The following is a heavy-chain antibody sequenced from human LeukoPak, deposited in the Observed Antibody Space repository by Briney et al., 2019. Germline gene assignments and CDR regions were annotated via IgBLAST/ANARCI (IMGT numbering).Heavy chain of an antibody. CDR3: AKGILADNYYYYGMDV. J-gene: IGHJ6*02. V-gene: IGHV3-30*18. D-gene: IGHD3-3*02. Sequence: GGSLRLSCAASGFTFSNAWMNWVRQAPGKGLEWVAVISYDGSNKYYADSVKGRFTISRDNSKNTLYLQMNSLRAEDTAVYYCAKGILADNYYYYGMDVWGQGTTVTVSS. CDR1: GFTFSNAW. CDR2: ISYDGSNK.